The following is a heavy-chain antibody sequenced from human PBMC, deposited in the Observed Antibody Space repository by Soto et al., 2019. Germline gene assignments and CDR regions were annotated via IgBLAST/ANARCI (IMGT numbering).Heavy chain of an antibody. CDR1: GFRLSDSA. D-gene: IGHD2-15*01. CDR2: LTVTGDSG. V-gene: IGHV3-23*01. J-gene: IGHJ6*03. CDR3: AKNGCSYPACYPYYYYVDV. Sequence: EVQLLESGGGLVQPGGSLRLSCAASGFRLSDSAVSWVRQAPGKGLEWVSSLTVTGDSGFYSDSVKGRFTISRDISKSTLYLQMNSLRAEDTAVYYCAKNGCSYPACYPYYYYVDVWGRGTTVTVSS.